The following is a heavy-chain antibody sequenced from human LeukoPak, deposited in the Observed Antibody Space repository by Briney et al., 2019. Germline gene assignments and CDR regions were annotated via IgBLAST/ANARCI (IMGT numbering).Heavy chain of an antibody. CDR2: ISGSGGST. CDR1: GFTFSSYA. V-gene: IGHV3-23*01. D-gene: IGHD6-19*01. Sequence: GGSLRLSCAASGFTFSSYAMSWVRQAPGKGLEWVSAISGSGGSTYYVDSVKGRFTISRDNSKNTLYLQMNSLRAEDTAVYYCARGYSSGSYGWFDPWGQGTLVTVSS. CDR3: ARGYSSGSYGWFDP. J-gene: IGHJ5*02.